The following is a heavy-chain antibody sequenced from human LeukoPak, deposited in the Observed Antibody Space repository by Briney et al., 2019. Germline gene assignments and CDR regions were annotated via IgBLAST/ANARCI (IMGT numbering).Heavy chain of an antibody. Sequence: GGSLRLSCAASGFTFDDYGMRWVRQAPGKGLEWVSGITWNGGNTGFVDSVKGRFTISRDNAKNSLHLQMTNLRAEDTALYYCARRISVAGGGTAFDLWGQGTMVTVSS. CDR1: GFTFDDYG. D-gene: IGHD6-19*01. V-gene: IGHV3-20*04. CDR3: ARRISVAGGGTAFDL. J-gene: IGHJ3*01. CDR2: ITWNGGNT.